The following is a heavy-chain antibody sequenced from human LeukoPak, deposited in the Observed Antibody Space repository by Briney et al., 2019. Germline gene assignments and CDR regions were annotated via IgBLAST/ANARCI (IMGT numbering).Heavy chain of an antibody. V-gene: IGHV3-48*03. D-gene: IGHD6-19*01. J-gene: IGHJ4*02. CDR2: ISSSGSTI. Sequence: GGSLRLSCAASGFTFSSYEMNWVRQAPGKGLEWVSYISSSGSTIYYADSVKGRFTISRDNAKNSLYLQMNSLRAEDTAVYYCGREGRGDVSQWLVFAYWGQGTLVTVSS. CDR1: GFTFSSYE. CDR3: GREGRGDVSQWLVFAY.